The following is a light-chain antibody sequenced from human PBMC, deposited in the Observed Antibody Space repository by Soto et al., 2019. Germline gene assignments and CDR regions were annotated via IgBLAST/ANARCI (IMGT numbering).Light chain of an antibody. J-gene: IGKJ1*01. CDR2: GAS. CDR1: QSVSSSY. Sequence: EIVLTQSPGTLSLSPWERATLSCRASQSVSSSYLAWYQQKPGQAPRLLIYGASSRATGIPDRFSGSGSGTDFTLTISSLQSEDFALYYCHQYENWPQTFGQGTKVDIK. CDR3: HQYENWPQT. V-gene: IGKV3-20*01.